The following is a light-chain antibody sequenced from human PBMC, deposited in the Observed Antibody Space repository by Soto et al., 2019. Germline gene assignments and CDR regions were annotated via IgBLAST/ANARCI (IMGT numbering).Light chain of an antibody. J-gene: IGKJ1*01. Sequence: VVLTQSPATLSLSPEARATLSCRASQSVGNYLAWYQEKAGQAPSLLIYDASHSATGVPDRFSGSGSGTDFTVYFSSLEPEDFAVCFGQQRSNWARWPSGLGTKVDIK. V-gene: IGKV3-11*01. CDR2: DAS. CDR1: QSVGNY. CDR3: QQRSNWARWP.